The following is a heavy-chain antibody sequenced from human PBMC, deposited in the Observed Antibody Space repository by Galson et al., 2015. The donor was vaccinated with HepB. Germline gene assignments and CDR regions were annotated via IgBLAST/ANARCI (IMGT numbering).Heavy chain of an antibody. CDR1: GGSFSTNA. CDR2: IFPLSGRA. CDR3: AKTVVVVGASLGWFDP. V-gene: IGHV1-69*13. Sequence: SVKVSCKASGGSFSTNAVSWVRQAPGQGLEWMGGIFPLSGRANYAGKFQGRVTITADESASTVYMELNRLRFDDTAVYYYAKTVVVVGASLGWFDPWGQGTLVTVSS. D-gene: IGHD2-15*01. J-gene: IGHJ5*02.